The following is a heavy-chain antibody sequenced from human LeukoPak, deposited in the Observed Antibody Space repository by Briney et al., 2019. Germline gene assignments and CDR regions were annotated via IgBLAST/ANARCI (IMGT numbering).Heavy chain of an antibody. V-gene: IGHV4-59*08. Sequence: SETLSLTCTVSGGSISSYYWSWIRQPPGKGLEWIGYISYSGSTNYNPSLKSRVTISVDTSKNQFSLKLSSVTAADTAVYYCARLDDGRDYGMDVWGQGTLVTVSS. CDR3: ARLDDGRDYGMDV. J-gene: IGHJ6*02. CDR1: GGSISSYY. CDR2: ISYSGST. D-gene: IGHD1-1*01.